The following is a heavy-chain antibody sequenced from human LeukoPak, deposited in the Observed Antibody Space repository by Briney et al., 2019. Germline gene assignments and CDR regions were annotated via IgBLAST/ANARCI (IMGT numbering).Heavy chain of an antibody. J-gene: IGHJ4*02. D-gene: IGHD3-22*01. V-gene: IGHV4-34*01. CDR3: AKAHSSGYYERGYYFDY. Sequence: SETLSLTCAVYGGSFSGYYWSWIRQPPGKGPEWIGEINHSGSTNYNPSLKSRVTISVDTSKNQFSLKLSSVTAADTAVYYCAKAHSSGYYERGYYFDYWGQGTLVTVSS. CDR2: INHSGST. CDR1: GGSFSGYY.